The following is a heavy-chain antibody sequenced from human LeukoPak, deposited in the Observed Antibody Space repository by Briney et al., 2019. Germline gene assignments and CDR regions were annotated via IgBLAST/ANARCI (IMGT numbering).Heavy chain of an antibody. CDR2: IYGGGTT. Sequence: PGGSLRLSCSFSGLIASSNYMAWVRQAPGKGLQWISFIYGGGTTLYADSVMGRFSISRDNSKTTLYLQMNSLRAEDTAVYYCATGGRSGMAFDFWGQGTLVTVSS. CDR3: ATGGRSGMAFDF. V-gene: IGHV3-53*01. D-gene: IGHD5-24*01. J-gene: IGHJ4*02. CDR1: GLIASSNY.